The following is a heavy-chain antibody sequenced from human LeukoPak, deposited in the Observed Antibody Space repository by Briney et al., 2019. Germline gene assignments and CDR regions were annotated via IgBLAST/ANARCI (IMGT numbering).Heavy chain of an antibody. D-gene: IGHD3-3*01. CDR2: IYYAGRT. Sequence: SETLSLTCTVSGDSINGFYWSWIRQPPGKGLEWVAYIYYAGRTPYNPSLKSRVTISVATSKNQFSLKLTSLTAADTAVYYCARQGRFSYFGMDVWGQGTTVTVSS. V-gene: IGHV4-59*08. CDR3: ARQGRFSYFGMDV. CDR1: GDSINGFY. J-gene: IGHJ6*02.